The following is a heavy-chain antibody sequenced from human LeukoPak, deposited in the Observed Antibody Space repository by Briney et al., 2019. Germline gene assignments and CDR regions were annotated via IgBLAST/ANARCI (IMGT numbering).Heavy chain of an antibody. CDR2: IYSGGST. V-gene: IGHV3-66*02. J-gene: IGHJ4*02. CDR3: AKSPHGSRDSSGYSFDY. CDR1: GFTVSSNY. Sequence: PGGSLRLSCAASGFTVSSNYMSWVRQAPGKGLEWVSVIYSGGSTYYADSVKGRFTISRDNSKNTLYLQMNSLRAEDTAVYYCAKSPHGSRDSSGYSFDYWGQGTLVTVSS. D-gene: IGHD3-22*01.